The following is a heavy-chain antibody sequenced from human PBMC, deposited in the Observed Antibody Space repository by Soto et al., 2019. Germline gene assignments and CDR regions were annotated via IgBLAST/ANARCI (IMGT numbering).Heavy chain of an antibody. D-gene: IGHD3-9*01. Sequence: SETLSLTCAVYGGSFSGYYWSWIRQPPGKGGEWIGEINHSGSTNYNPSLKSRVTISVDTSKNQFSLKLSSVTAADTAVYYCARTQRTGYRTHLIGRWFDPWGQGTLVTVSS. J-gene: IGHJ5*02. CDR1: GGSFSGYY. V-gene: IGHV4-34*01. CDR2: INHSGST. CDR3: ARTQRTGYRTHLIGRWFDP.